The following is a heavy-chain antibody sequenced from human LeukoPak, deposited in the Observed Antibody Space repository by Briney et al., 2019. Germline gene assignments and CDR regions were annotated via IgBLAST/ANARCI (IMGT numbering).Heavy chain of an antibody. CDR3: ARAAPNYYDSSGSLRNPYFDY. Sequence: SETLSLTCAVYGGSFSGYYWSWIRQPPGKGLEWIGEINHSGSTNYSPSLKSPVTISVDTSKNQFSLTLISVTAADTAVYFCARAAPNYYDSSGSLRNPYFDYWGQGTLVTVSS. CDR1: GGSFSGYY. J-gene: IGHJ4*02. CDR2: INHSGST. D-gene: IGHD3-22*01. V-gene: IGHV4-34*01.